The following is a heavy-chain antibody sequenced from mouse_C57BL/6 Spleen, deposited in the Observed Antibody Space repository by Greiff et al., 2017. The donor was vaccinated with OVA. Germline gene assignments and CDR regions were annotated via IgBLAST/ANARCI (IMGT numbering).Heavy chain of an antibody. J-gene: IGHJ2*01. CDR2: INPGSGGT. V-gene: IGHV1-54*01. D-gene: IGHD2-3*01. Sequence: VQLQESGAELVRPGTSVKVSCKASGYAFTNYLIEWVKQRPGQGLEWIGVINPGSGGTNYNEKFKGKATLTADKSSSTAYMQLSSLTSEDSAVYFCARSTIYDGSSYYFDYWGQGTTLTVSS. CDR1: GYAFTNYL. CDR3: ARSTIYDGSSYYFDY.